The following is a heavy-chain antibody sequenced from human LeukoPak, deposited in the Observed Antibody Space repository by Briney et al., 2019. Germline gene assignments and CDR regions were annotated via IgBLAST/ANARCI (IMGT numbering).Heavy chain of an antibody. D-gene: IGHD2-21*02. Sequence: SETLSLTCTVSGGSISSYYWSWIRQPPGKGLEWIGYIYYSGSTNYNPSLKSRVTISVDTSKNQFSLKLSSVTAADTAVYYCARVSGYSYSYFDYWGQGTLVTVSS. CDR3: ARVSGYSYSYFDY. CDR1: GGSISSYY. J-gene: IGHJ4*02. V-gene: IGHV4-59*12. CDR2: IYYSGST.